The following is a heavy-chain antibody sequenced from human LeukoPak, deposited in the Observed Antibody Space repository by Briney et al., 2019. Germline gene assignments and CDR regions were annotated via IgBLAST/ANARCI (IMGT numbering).Heavy chain of an antibody. Sequence: ASEKVSCKVSGHTLIDLTMHWVRQAPGKGLEWMGGFDPGNGEIIYAQKFQGRVTMTEDASTDTAYMELSSLKSEDTAVYYCAAGGLYDLLPYWGQGTLVTVSS. J-gene: IGHJ4*02. CDR2: FDPGNGEI. V-gene: IGHV1-24*01. CDR3: AAGGLYDLLPY. CDR1: GHTLIDLT. D-gene: IGHD3-3*01.